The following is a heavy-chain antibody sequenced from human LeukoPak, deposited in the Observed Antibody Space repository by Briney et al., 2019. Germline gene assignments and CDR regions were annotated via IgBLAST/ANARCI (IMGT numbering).Heavy chain of an antibody. CDR3: ARGSSSWAPHGWFDP. CDR2: IYHSGST. D-gene: IGHD6-13*01. J-gene: IGHJ5*02. V-gene: IGHV4-4*02. CDR1: GGSISSSNW. Sequence: PSETRSLTCAVSGGSISSSNWWSWVRQPPGKGLEWIGEIYHSGSTNYNPSLKSRVTISVDKSKNQFSLKLSSVTAADTAVYYCARGSSSWAPHGWFDPWGQGTLVTVSS.